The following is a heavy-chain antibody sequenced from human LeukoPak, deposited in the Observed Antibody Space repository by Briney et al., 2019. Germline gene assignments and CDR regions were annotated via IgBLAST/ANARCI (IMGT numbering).Heavy chain of an antibody. D-gene: IGHD4-17*01. CDR3: ARENEGSGDYVLEHGGYFDY. CDR1: GYTFTSYG. Sequence: ASVKVSCKASGYTFTSYGISWVRQAPGQGLEWMGWISAYNGNTNYAQKLQGRVTMTTDTSTSTAYMELRSLRSEDTAVYYCARENEGSGDYVLEHGGYFDYWGQGTLVTVSS. CDR2: ISAYNGNT. J-gene: IGHJ4*02. V-gene: IGHV1-18*01.